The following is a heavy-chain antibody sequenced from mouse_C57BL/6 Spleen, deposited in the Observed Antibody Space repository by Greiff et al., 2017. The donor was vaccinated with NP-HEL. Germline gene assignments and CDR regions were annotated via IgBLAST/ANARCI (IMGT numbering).Heavy chain of an antibody. CDR1: GYTFTSYW. Sequence: VHVKQSGTVLARPGASVKMSCKTSGYTFTSYWMHWVKQRPGQGLEWIGAIYPGNSDTSYNQKFKGKAKLTAVTSASTAYMELSSLTNEDSAVYYCTNIYYDYPWFAYWGQGTLVTVSA. J-gene: IGHJ3*01. CDR2: IYPGNSDT. V-gene: IGHV1-5*01. D-gene: IGHD2-4*01. CDR3: TNIYYDYPWFAY.